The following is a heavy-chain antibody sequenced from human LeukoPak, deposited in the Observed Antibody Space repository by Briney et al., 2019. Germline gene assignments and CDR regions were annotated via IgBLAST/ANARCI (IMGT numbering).Heavy chain of an antibody. V-gene: IGHV3-74*01. CDR3: ARDVGYCSSTSCYELDY. J-gene: IGHJ4*02. CDR1: GFTFSSYW. D-gene: IGHD2-2*03. Sequence: GSLRLSCAASGFTFSSYWMHWVRQAPGKGLVWVSRINSDGSSTSYADSVKGRFTISRDNAKNTLYLQMNSLRAEDTAVYYCARDVGYCSSTSCYELDYWGQGTLVTVSS. CDR2: INSDGSST.